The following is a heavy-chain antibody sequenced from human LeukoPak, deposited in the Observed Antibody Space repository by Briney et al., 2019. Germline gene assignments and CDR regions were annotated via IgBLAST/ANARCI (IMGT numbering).Heavy chain of an antibody. CDR1: GFTFSSFW. CDR3: AREDYYYMDV. CDR2: ISSSSSYI. J-gene: IGHJ6*03. V-gene: IGHV3-21*01. Sequence: GGSLRLSCAASGFTFSSFWMSWVRQAPGKGLEWVSSISSSSSYIYYADSVKGRFTISRDNAKNSLYLQLNSLRAEDTAVYYCAREDYYYMDVWGKGTTVTVSS.